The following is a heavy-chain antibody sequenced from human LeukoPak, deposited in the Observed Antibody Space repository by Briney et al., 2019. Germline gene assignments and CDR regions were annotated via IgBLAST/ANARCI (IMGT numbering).Heavy chain of an antibody. D-gene: IGHD6-13*01. V-gene: IGHV3-15*01. CDR3: TTDAAAGFDY. J-gene: IGHJ4*02. CDR2: IKSKTDGGTT. Sequence: GGSLRLSCAASGFTVSSNYMSWVRQAPGKGLEWVGRIKSKTDGGTTDYAAPVKGRFTISRDDSKNTLYLQMNSLKTEDTAVYYCTTDAAAGFDYWGQGTLVTVSS. CDR1: GFTVSSNY.